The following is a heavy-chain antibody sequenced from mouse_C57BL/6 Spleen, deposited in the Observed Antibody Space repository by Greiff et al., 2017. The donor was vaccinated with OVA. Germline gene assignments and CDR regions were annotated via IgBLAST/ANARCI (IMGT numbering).Heavy chain of an antibody. J-gene: IGHJ2*01. CDR2: IDPEDGDT. CDR3: TKSYYGSSYDVDY. D-gene: IGHD1-1*01. CDR1: GFNIKDYY. Sequence: VQLQQSGAELVRPGASVKLSCTASGFNIKDYYMHWVKQRPEQGLEWIGRIDPEDGDTEYAPKFQGKATMTADTSSNTAYLQLSSLTSEDTAVYYCTKSYYGSSYDVDYWGQGTTLTVSS. V-gene: IGHV14-1*01.